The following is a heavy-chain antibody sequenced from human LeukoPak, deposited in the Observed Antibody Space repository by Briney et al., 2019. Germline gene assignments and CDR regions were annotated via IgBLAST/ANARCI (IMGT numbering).Heavy chain of an antibody. D-gene: IGHD2-2*01. CDR1: GYTFTSYG. J-gene: IGHJ5*02. V-gene: IGHV1-46*01. CDR3: ARDQYCSSTSCYDNEFDP. CDR2: INPSGGST. Sequence: ASVKVSCKASGYTFTSYGISWVRQAPGQGLEWMGMINPSGGSTSYAQKFQGRVTMTRDTSTSTVYMELSSLRSEDTAVYYCARDQYCSSTSCYDNEFDPWGQGTLVTVSS.